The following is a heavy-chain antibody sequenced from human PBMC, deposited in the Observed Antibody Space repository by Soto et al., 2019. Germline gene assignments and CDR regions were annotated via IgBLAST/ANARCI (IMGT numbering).Heavy chain of an antibody. CDR1: GGSISSSSYY. V-gene: IGHV4-39*01. CDR2: IYYSGST. J-gene: IGHJ5*02. Sequence: SETLSLTCTVSGGSISSSSYYWGWIRQPPGKGLEWIGSIYYSGSTYYNPSLKSRVTISVDTSKNQFSLKLSSVTAADTAVYYCARLPATARVFDWFDPWGQGHLVT. D-gene: IGHD2-21*02. CDR3: ARLPATARVFDWFDP.